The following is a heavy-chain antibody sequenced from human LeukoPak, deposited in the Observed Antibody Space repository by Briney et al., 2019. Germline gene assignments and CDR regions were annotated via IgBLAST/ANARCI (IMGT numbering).Heavy chain of an antibody. J-gene: IGHJ4*02. V-gene: IGHV1-58*02. D-gene: IGHD1-26*01. CDR3: ATGGSYSNVFDY. CDR2: IVVGSGNT. CDR1: GFTFTSSA. Sequence: ASVKVSCKASGFTFTSSAMQWVGHARGQRLEWIGWIVVGSGNTNYAQKFQERVTITRDMSTSTAYMELSSLRSEDTAVYYCATGGSYSNVFDYWGQGTLVTVSS.